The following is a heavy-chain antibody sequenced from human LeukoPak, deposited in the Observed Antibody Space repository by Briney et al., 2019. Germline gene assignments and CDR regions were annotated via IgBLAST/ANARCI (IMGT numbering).Heavy chain of an antibody. CDR2: IYHSGST. V-gene: IGHV4-30-2*01. Sequence: SETLSLTCTVYGGSISSGGYYWSWIRQPPGKGLEWIGYIYHSGSTYYNPSLKSRVTISVDRSKNQFSLKLSSVTAADTAVYYCARRTTVTTSSSYYFDYWGQGTLVTVSS. J-gene: IGHJ4*02. CDR3: ARRTTVTTSSSYYFDY. D-gene: IGHD4-11*01. CDR1: GGSISSGGYY.